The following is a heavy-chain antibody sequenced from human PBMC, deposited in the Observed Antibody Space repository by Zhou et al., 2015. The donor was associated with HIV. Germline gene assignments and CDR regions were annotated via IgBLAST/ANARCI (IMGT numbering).Heavy chain of an antibody. V-gene: IGHV1-69*12. CDR1: GGTFSSYA. CDR3: ATRPKYCSGGSCYSDFDY. Sequence: QVQLVQSGAEVKKPGSSVKVSCKASGGTFSSYAISWVRQAPGQGLEWMGGIIPIFGTANYAQKFQGRVTITADESTSTAYMELSSLRSEDTAVYYCATRPKYCSGGSCYSDFDYWGQGTLVTVSS. D-gene: IGHD2-15*01. CDR2: IIPIFGTA. J-gene: IGHJ4*02.